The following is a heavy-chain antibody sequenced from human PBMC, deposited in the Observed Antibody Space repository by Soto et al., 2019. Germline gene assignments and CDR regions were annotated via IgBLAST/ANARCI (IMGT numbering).Heavy chain of an antibody. Sequence: SVKVSCKASGFSFSNSSVQWVRQARGQGLEWIGWLVVGSGNTDYPQKFQERVTITRDMSTGTTYMELSSLRSEDTAVYYCAAGRIRYERSHGFGYWGQGTLVTVSS. CDR1: GFSFSNSS. D-gene: IGHD3-22*01. J-gene: IGHJ4*02. CDR3: AAGRIRYERSHGFGY. CDR2: LVVGSGNT. V-gene: IGHV1-58*01.